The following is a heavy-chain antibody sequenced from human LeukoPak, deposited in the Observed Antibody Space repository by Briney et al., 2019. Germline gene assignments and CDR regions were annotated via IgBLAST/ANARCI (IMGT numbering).Heavy chain of an antibody. J-gene: IGHJ4*02. CDR3: ARESDDSSGYYYQNYFDY. V-gene: IGHV4-59*01. Sequence: SSETLSLTCTVSGGSISSYYWSWIRQPPGKGLEWIGYIYYSGSTNYNPSLKSRVTISVDTSKNQFSLKLSSVTAADTAVYYCARESDDSSGYYYQNYFDYWGQGTLVTVSS. CDR2: IYYSGST. D-gene: IGHD3-22*01. CDR1: GGSISSYY.